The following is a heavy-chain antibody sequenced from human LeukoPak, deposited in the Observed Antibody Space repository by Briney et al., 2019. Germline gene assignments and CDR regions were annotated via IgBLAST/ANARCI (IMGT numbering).Heavy chain of an antibody. CDR2: INQAGGEK. J-gene: IGHJ6*02. Sequence: PGGSLRLSCAASGFTFSNYWMNWVRQAPGKGLEWVANINQAGGEKNYVDSVKGRFTISRDNAENSLYLKMDSLRAEDTAVYFCARTATSKRSEVFNYGMDVWGQGTTVTVSS. D-gene: IGHD1-26*01. CDR3: ARTATSKRSEVFNYGMDV. V-gene: IGHV3-7*01. CDR1: GFTFSNYW.